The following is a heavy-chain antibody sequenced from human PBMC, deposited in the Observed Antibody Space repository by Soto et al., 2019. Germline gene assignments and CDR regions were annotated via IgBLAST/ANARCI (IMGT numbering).Heavy chain of an antibody. CDR2: IIPIFGTA. Sequence: QVQLVQSGAEVKKPGASVKVSCKASGYSFIDYYMHWVRQAPGQGLEWMGGIIPIFGTANYAQKFQGRVTITADESTSTAYMELSSLRSEDTAVYYCARGFDYYYDSSGYPFDYWGQGTLVTVSS. J-gene: IGHJ4*02. V-gene: IGHV1-69*01. D-gene: IGHD3-22*01. CDR1: GYSFIDYY. CDR3: ARGFDYYYDSSGYPFDY.